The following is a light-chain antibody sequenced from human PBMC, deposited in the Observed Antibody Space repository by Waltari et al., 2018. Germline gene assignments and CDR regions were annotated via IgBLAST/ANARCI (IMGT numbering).Light chain of an antibody. CDR3: QQYNNWPW. J-gene: IGKJ1*01. Sequence: EIVMTQSPATLSVSLGDRATLSCRASQSVSSNLAWYQQKPGQAPRLLIYGASTRATGIPARFSGSGSGTELTLTISSMQSEDFAVYYCQQYNNWPWFGQGTKVEIK. CDR1: QSVSSN. V-gene: IGKV3-15*01. CDR2: GAS.